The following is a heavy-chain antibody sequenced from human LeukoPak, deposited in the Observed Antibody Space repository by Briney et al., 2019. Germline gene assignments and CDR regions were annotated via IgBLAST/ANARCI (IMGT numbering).Heavy chain of an antibody. Sequence: GESLKISCKGSGYIFSSNWIGWVRQMPGKGLEWMGMIYPGDSDTKYSPSFQGQVTISADKSISTAYLQWSSLKASDTAIYYCARHGLRWSLDSWGQGTLVTVSS. CDR3: ARHGLRWSLDS. V-gene: IGHV5-51*01. D-gene: IGHD4-23*01. CDR1: GYIFSSNW. CDR2: IYPGDSDT. J-gene: IGHJ4*02.